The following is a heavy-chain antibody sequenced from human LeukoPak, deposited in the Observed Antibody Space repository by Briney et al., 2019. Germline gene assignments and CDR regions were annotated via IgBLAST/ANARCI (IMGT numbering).Heavy chain of an antibody. CDR1: GGSISSYY. D-gene: IGHD3-16*01. V-gene: IGHV4-59*12. Sequence: PSETLSLTCTVSGGSISSYYWSWIRQPPGKGLEWIGYIYYSGSTSYNPSLKSRVTMSVDTSKNQFSLKLTSVTAADTAVYYCARDSHWGIPFDYWGQGTLVTVSS. CDR3: ARDSHWGIPFDY. J-gene: IGHJ4*02. CDR2: IYYSGST.